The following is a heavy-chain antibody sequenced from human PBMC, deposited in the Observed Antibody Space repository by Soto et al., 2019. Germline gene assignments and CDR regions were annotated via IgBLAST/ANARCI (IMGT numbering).Heavy chain of an antibody. V-gene: IGHV3-74*01. J-gene: IGHJ4*02. CDR3: ARWRDYGDYFDY. Sequence: GGSLRLSWAASGFTFSSYWRRWVRQPPGKGLVWVSRINSDGSRTSYADSVKGRFTISRDNAKNTLYLQMNSLRAEDTAVYYCARWRDYGDYFDYWGQGTLVTVSS. CDR1: GFTFSSYW. D-gene: IGHD4-17*01. CDR2: INSDGSRT.